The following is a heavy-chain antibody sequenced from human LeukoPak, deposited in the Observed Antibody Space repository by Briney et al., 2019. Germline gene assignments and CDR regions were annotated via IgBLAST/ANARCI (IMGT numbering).Heavy chain of an antibody. D-gene: IGHD6-19*01. Sequence: ASVKVSCKASGYTFTGYYMHWVRQAPGQGLEWMGWINPNSGGTNYAQKFQGRVTMTRDTSISTAYMELSRLRSDDTAVYYCARVIAVAGAKPPPHYYYYYMDVWGKGTTVTVSS. V-gene: IGHV1-2*02. CDR2: INPNSGGT. J-gene: IGHJ6*03. CDR1: GYTFTGYY. CDR3: ARVIAVAGAKPPPHYYYYYMDV.